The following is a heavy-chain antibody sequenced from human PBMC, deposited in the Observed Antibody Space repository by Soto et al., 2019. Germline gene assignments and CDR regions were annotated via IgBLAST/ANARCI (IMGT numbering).Heavy chain of an antibody. CDR3: AREDDGRLGIDY. CDR2: ISYDGTNK. D-gene: IGHD2-8*01. V-gene: IGHV3-30*03. J-gene: IGHJ4*02. CDR1: GFTFSRNG. Sequence: QVQVVESGGGVVQPGKSLRLSCAASGFTFSRNGMHWVRRAPGKGLEWVARISYDGTNKYYAESVEGRFTISRDNSQKTLYPQINSLRTEDTAVYYCAREDDGRLGIDYWGQGTLVTVSS.